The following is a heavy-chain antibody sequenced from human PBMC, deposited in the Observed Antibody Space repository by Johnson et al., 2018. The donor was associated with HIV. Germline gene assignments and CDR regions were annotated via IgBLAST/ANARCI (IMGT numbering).Heavy chain of an antibody. CDR3: ARGAAVSGTLVDPFDI. V-gene: IGHV3-30-3*01. CDR2: ASYDGDNK. J-gene: IGHJ3*02. CDR1: HFTFGAYA. Sequence: QVQVVESGGGVVQPGKSLRLSCAASHFTFGAYAIHWVRLAPGKGQEWVAVASYDGDNKYYADSVNGRFTISKDNSKDTLYMEMNNLRLEDTAVYYCARGAAVSGTLVDPFDIWGRGTMVTVSS. D-gene: IGHD1-26*01.